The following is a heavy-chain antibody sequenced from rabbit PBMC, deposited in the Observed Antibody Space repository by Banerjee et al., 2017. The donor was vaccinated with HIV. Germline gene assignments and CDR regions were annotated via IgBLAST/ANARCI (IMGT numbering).Heavy chain of an antibody. Sequence: QEQLVESGGGLVQPGASLTLTCTASGFSFSSGYWICWVRQAPGKGLEWIGCIDTGSGSTWYASWAKGRFTISKTSSTTVTLQMTSLTAADTATYFCAREDVYAGYPYPYLWGQGTLVTVS. CDR2: IDTGSGST. D-gene: IGHD6-1*01. J-gene: IGHJ4*01. CDR3: AREDVYAGYPYPYL. CDR1: GFSFSSGYW. V-gene: IGHV1S45*01.